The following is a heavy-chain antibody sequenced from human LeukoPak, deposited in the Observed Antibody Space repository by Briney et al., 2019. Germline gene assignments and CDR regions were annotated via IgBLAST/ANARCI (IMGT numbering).Heavy chain of an antibody. CDR3: LLLEHYYGMDV. D-gene: IGHD1-1*01. J-gene: IGHJ6*02. CDR2: ISAYNGNT. CDR1: GYTFTSYG. Sequence: GASVKVSCKASGYTFTSYGINWVRQAPGQGLEWMGWISAYNGNTNYAQKLQGRVTMTTDTSTSTAYMELRSLRSDDTAVYYCLLLEHYYGMDVWGQGTTVTVSS. V-gene: IGHV1-18*01.